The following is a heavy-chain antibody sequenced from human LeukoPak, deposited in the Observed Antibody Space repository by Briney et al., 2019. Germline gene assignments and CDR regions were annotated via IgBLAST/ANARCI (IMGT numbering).Heavy chain of an antibody. J-gene: IGHJ4*02. CDR2: IASDGSST. Sequence: PGGSLRLSCAASGFTFSNYMMHWVRQAPGKGLVWVSRIASDGSSTTYADPVKGRFSISRDNAKNTLYLQMNSLRVEDTAVYYCARGRPHGNDYWGQGTLVTVSS. D-gene: IGHD4-23*01. V-gene: IGHV3-74*01. CDR1: GFTFSNYM. CDR3: ARGRPHGNDY.